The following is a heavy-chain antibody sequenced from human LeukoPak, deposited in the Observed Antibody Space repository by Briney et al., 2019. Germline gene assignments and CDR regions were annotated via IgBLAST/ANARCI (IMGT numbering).Heavy chain of an antibody. CDR2: ISSSANTR. Sequence: GGSLRLSCTASGFPFSDCYMSWIRQAPGKGLEWISYISSSANTRYYADSVKGRVTISRDNAKNSLFLQMNSLRANDTAMYYCASPYYYGSGSFSYWGQGILVTVSS. CDR1: GFPFSDCY. V-gene: IGHV3-11*01. D-gene: IGHD3-10*01. CDR3: ASPYYYGSGSFSY. J-gene: IGHJ4*02.